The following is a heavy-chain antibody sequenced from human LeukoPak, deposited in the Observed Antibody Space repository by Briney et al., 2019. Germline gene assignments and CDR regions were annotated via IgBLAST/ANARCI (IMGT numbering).Heavy chain of an antibody. Sequence: RGASVKVSCKVSGYTLTELSMHWVRQAPGKGLEWMGGFDPEDGETIYAQKFQGRVTMTEDTSTDTAYMELSSLRSEDTAVYYCATISRGSYRYWFDPWGQGTLVTVSS. V-gene: IGHV1-24*01. CDR1: GYTLTELS. CDR2: FDPEDGET. J-gene: IGHJ5*02. CDR3: ATISRGSYRYWFDP. D-gene: IGHD1-26*01.